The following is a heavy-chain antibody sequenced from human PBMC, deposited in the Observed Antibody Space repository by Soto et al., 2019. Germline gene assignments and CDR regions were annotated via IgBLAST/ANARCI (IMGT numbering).Heavy chain of an antibody. CDR1: GFTFSGSA. D-gene: IGHD1-1*01. CDR3: TRLVEPIHGNWFDP. CDR2: IRSKANSYAT. J-gene: IGHJ5*02. Sequence: VGSLRLSCAASGFTFSGSAMHWVRQASGKGLEWVGRIRSKANSYATAYAASVKGRFTISRDDSKNTAYLQMNSLKTEDTAVYYCTRLVEPIHGNWFDPWGQGTLVTVSS. V-gene: IGHV3-73*01.